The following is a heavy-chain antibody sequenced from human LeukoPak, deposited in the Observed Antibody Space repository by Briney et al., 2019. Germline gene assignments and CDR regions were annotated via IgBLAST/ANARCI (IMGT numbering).Heavy chain of an antibody. J-gene: IGHJ4*02. CDR1: GGSISSYY. D-gene: IGHD2-21*01. Sequence: SETLSLTCTVSGGSISSYYWSWIRQPPGKGLEWIGYIYYSGTTNYNPSFKSRVTISIDTSKNQFALNLGSVTAADTAVYYCARSLAYATALYWGQGALVTVSS. CDR3: ARSLAYATALY. V-gene: IGHV4-59*08. CDR2: IYYSGTT.